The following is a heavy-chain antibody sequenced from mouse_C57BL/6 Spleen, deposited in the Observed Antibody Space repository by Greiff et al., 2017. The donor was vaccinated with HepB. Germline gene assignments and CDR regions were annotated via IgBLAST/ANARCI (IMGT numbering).Heavy chain of an antibody. CDR1: GFTFSSYG. J-gene: IGHJ3*01. D-gene: IGHD2-4*01. CDR2: ISSGGSYT. V-gene: IGHV5-6*01. CDR3: ASGGNEYDGGSFAY. Sequence: EVQLVESGGDLVKPGGSLKLSCAASGFTFSSYGMSWVRQTPDKRLEWVATISSGGSYTYYPDSVKGRFTISRDNAKNTLYLQMSSLKSEDTAMYYCASGGNEYDGGSFAYWGQGTLVTVSA.